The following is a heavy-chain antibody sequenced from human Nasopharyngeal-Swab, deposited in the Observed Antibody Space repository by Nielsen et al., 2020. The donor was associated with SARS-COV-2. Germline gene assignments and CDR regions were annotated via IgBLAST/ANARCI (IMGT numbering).Heavy chain of an antibody. CDR2: IRNKANSYAT. CDR3: TSSVAITSGY. V-gene: IGHV3-73*01. D-gene: IGHD1-14*01. CDR1: GFIFSGSA. J-gene: IGHJ4*02. Sequence: GGSLRLSCAASGFIFSGSAMHWVRQASGKGLEWVGRIRNKANSYATTYAASVEGRFTISRDDSKNTAYLQMNSLKTEDTAVYYCTSSVAITSGYWGQGTLVTVSS.